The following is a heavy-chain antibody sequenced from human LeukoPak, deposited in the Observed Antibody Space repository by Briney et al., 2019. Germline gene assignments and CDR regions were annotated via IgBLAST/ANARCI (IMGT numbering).Heavy chain of an antibody. Sequence: ASVKVSCKASGGTFSSYAISWVRQAPGQGLEWMGGIIPIFGTANYAQKFQGRVTITTDESTSTAYMELSSLRSEDTAVYHCATGTEAFGESRFRFDYWGQGTLVTASS. CDR1: GGTFSSYA. D-gene: IGHD3-10*01. J-gene: IGHJ4*02. V-gene: IGHV1-69*05. CDR2: IIPIFGTA. CDR3: ATGTEAFGESRFRFDY.